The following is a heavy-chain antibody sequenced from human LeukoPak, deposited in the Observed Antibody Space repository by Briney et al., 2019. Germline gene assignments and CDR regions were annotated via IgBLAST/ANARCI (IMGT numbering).Heavy chain of an antibody. Sequence: SGPALVKPTQTLTLTCTFSGFSLSTSGMRVSWIRQPPGKALEWLARIDWDDDKYYNTSLRTRLTISKDSSKNQVVLTMTNMDPVDTATYYCARTTRGYTYASDYWGQGTLVTVSS. J-gene: IGHJ4*02. CDR1: GFSLSTSGMR. CDR2: IDWDDDK. V-gene: IGHV2-70*04. CDR3: ARTTRGYTYASDY. D-gene: IGHD5-18*01.